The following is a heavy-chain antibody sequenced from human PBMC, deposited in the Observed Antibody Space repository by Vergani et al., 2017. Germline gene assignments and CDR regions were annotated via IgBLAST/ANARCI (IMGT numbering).Heavy chain of an antibody. D-gene: IGHD3-16*01. Sequence: EVQLLESGGGVIHPGGSLRLCCEGSGFSFSGYWMHWVRQSPEKGLVWFSRIKSDGSITNYADAVKGRFTISRDNAKTTLYLEMNSLRGDDTAIYYCVRARCRRPCLLSNWFDSWGQGTLVTVSS. CDR2: IKSDGSIT. CDR3: VRARCRRPCLLSNWFDS. V-gene: IGHV3-74*01. J-gene: IGHJ5*01. CDR1: GFSFSGYW.